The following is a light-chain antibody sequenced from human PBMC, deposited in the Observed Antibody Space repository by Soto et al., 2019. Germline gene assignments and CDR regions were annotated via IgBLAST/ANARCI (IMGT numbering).Light chain of an antibody. J-gene: IGLJ3*02. V-gene: IGLV2-14*03. CDR1: SSDVGGYDH. CDR3: SSYTNKDTLL. CDR2: DVT. Sequence: QSALTQPASVSGSPGQSITISCTGTSSDVGGYDHVSWYQQHPGKAPKLIIYDVTVRPSGISPRFSGSKSDNTASLAVSGLHPEDEADYYCSSYTNKDTLLFGGGTKLTVL.